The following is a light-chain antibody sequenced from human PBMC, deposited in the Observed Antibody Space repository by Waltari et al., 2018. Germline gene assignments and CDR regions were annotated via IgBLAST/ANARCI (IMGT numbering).Light chain of an antibody. CDR1: SSNIGSNS. CDR2: SDN. CDR3: AAWDVSLNGLV. Sequence: QSVLTQPPSASGTPGQRVTISCSGSSSNIGSNSVNLYQHLPGTAPTLLIYSDNQRPSGVPDRCSGSKSGASASLAISGLQSEDEADYYCAAWDVSLNGLVFGGGTKLTVL. V-gene: IGLV1-44*01. J-gene: IGLJ2*01.